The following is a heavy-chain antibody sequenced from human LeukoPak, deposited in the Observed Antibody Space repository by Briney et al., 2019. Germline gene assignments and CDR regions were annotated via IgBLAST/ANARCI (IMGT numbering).Heavy chain of an antibody. V-gene: IGHV4-59*01. CDR2: IYYSGST. CDR1: GGSIISYY. CDR3: ARDACSSWPDRTDAFDI. D-gene: IGHD6-13*01. Sequence: PSEALSLPCSVAGGSIISYYWSWIRQPPGKGREGMGYIYYSGSTSYNPSLKRRGTISVDRAKNKFSLKLSSVTAADTAVYYCARDACSSWPDRTDAFDIWGQGTMVTVSS. J-gene: IGHJ3*02.